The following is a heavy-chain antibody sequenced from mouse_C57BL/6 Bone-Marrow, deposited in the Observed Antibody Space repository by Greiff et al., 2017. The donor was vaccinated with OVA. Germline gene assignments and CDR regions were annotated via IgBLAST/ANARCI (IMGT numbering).Heavy chain of an antibody. CDR2: ISSGGSYT. CDR1: GFTFSSYG. D-gene: IGHD1-1*01. CDR3: AIHTRYYGSSFFDY. Sequence: EVKLVESGGDLVKPGGSLKLSCAASGFTFSSYGMSWVRQTPDTRLEWVATISSGGSYTYYPDSVKGRFTISRDNAKNTLYLQMSSLQSEDTAMYYCAIHTRYYGSSFFDYWGQGTTLTVSS. V-gene: IGHV5-6*01. J-gene: IGHJ2*01.